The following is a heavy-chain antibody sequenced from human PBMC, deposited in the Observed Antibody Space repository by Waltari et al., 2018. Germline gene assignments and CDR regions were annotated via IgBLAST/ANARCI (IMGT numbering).Heavy chain of an antibody. V-gene: IGHV4-4*02. CDR2: SHRSGRT. Sequence: QLQLQESGPGLVKPSGTLSLTCTVSGESVSSNNWWSWVRQPPEKGLEWIGQSHRSGRTNYNPSLESRVTISRDTANNQFSLKVTSTTAADTAVYYCARDRGRGLYLESWGQGTLVTVSP. CDR3: ARDRGRGLYLES. CDR1: GESVSSNNW. D-gene: IGHD2-15*01. J-gene: IGHJ4*02.